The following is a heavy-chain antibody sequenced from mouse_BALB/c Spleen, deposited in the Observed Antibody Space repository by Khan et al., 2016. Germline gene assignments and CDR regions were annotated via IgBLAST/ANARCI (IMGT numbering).Heavy chain of an antibody. CDR2: INPGSGGS. J-gene: IGHJ2*01. CDR1: GYAFTNYL. V-gene: IGHV1-54*01. D-gene: IGHD2-1*01. CDR3: ARKGFYGNYVYYFDY. Sequence: QVQLQQSGAELVRPGTSGKVSCKASGYAFTNYLIEWVKQRPGQGLEWIGVINPGSGGSNYNEKFKGKATLTADKSSSTAYMQLSSLTSDDSAVYYCARKGFYGNYVYYFDYWGQGTTLTVSS.